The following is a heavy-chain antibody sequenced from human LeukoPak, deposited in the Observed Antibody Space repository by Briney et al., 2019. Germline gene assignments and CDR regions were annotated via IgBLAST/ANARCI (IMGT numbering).Heavy chain of an antibody. J-gene: IGHJ4*02. D-gene: IGHD2-2*01. CDR2: LYSGGTT. Sequence: GGSLRLSCAASGFTFSSYAMSWLRQAPGKGLEGVSVLYSGGTTYYADSVKGRFTISRDSHKNTVYLQMNSLRAEDTAVYYCARAREGDQVLFETPMFWGQGTLVTVSS. CDR3: ARAREGDQVLFETPMF. CDR1: GFTFSSYA. V-gene: IGHV3-23*01.